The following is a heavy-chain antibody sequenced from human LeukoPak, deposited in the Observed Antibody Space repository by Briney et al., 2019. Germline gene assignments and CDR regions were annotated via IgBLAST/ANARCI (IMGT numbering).Heavy chain of an antibody. J-gene: IGHJ4*02. CDR2: IYYSGST. D-gene: IGHD3-3*01. CDR3: ARVSSGYSDY. Sequence: SETLSLTCTVSGGSISGTSYYWGWIRQPPGKGLEWIGSIYYSGSTYYNPSLKSRVTISVDTSKNQLSLKLSSVTAADTAVYYCARVSSGYSDYWGQGTLVTVSS. V-gene: IGHV4-39*07. CDR1: GGSISGTSYY.